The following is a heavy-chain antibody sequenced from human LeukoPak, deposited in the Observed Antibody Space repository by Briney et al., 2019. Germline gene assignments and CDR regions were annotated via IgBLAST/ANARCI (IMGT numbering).Heavy chain of an antibody. Sequence: ASVKVPCKASGYTFTSYGISWVRQAPGQGLEWMGWISAYNGNTNYAQKLQGRVTMTTDTSTSTAYMELRSLRSDDTAVYYCARDLTNYYYYYMDVWGKGTTVIVSS. J-gene: IGHJ6*03. CDR1: GYTFTSYG. CDR3: ARDLTNYYYYYMDV. D-gene: IGHD3-3*01. V-gene: IGHV1-18*01. CDR2: ISAYNGNT.